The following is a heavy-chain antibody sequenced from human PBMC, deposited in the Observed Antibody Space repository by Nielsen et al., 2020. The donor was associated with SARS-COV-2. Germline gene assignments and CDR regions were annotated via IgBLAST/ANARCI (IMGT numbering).Heavy chain of an antibody. J-gene: IGHJ4*02. CDR3: ARGGRRYYGSGSYYGPRTTSGGITYYFDY. D-gene: IGHD3-10*01. Sequence: WIRQPPGKGLEWIGYIYYSGSTYYNPSLKSRVTISVDTSKNQFSLKLSSVTAADTAVYYCARGGRRYYGSGSYYGPRTTSGGITYYFDYWGQGTLVTVSS. V-gene: IGHV4-31*02. CDR2: IYYSGST.